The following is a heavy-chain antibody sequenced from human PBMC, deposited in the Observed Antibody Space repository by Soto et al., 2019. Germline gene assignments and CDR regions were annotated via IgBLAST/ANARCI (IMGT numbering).Heavy chain of an antibody. CDR2: IYYSGST. CDR3: ARQSMVRGVIYSPAFDP. Sequence: SETLSLTCTVSGGSISSYYWSWIRQPPGKGLEWIGYIYYSGSTNYNPSLKSRVTISVDTSKNQFSLKLSSVTAADTAVYYCARQSMVRGVIYSPAFDPWGQGTLVTVSS. J-gene: IGHJ5*02. D-gene: IGHD3-10*01. V-gene: IGHV4-59*01. CDR1: GGSISSYY.